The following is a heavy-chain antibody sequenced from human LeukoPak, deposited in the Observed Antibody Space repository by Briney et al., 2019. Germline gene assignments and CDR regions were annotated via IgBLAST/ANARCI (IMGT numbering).Heavy chain of an antibody. CDR1: GFTFSSYS. D-gene: IGHD6-13*01. J-gene: IGHJ1*01. CDR3: ARGGVQRLTTAHGY. V-gene: IGHV3-30-3*01. CDR2: ISYDGNNE. Sequence: GGSLRLSCAASGFTFSSYSMHWVRQAPGKGLEWVAVISYDGNNEHYADSVKGRFTISRDNPWNTLYLRMNGLRPEDTAVYYCARGGVQRLTTAHGYWGQGTLVTVSS.